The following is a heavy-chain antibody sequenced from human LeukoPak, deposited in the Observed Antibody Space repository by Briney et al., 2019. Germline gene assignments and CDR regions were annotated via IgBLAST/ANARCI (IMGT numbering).Heavy chain of an antibody. CDR2: ISYDGSNK. V-gene: IGHV3-30-3*01. J-gene: IGHJ4*02. Sequence: GGSLRLSCAASGFTFSGYAMHWVRQAPGKGLEWVAVISYDGSNKYYADSVKGRFTISRDNSKNTLYLQMNSLRAEDTAVYYCTRESSLSGSYFNHEYYFDYWGQGTLVTVSS. CDR1: GFTFSGYA. CDR3: TRESSLSGSYFNHEYYFDY. D-gene: IGHD1-26*01.